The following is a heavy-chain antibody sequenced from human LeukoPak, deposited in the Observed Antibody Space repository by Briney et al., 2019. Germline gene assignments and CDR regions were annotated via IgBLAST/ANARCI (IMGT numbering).Heavy chain of an antibody. CDR3: ARATRDCSSASCYNY. J-gene: IGHJ4*02. D-gene: IGHD2-2*02. CDR1: GYTFTSYD. CDR2: MNPNSGNT. Sequence: ASVKVSCKASGYTFTSYDINWVRQATGQGLKGMGWMNPNSGNTGYAQKFQGRVTMTRNTPISTAYMELSSLGSEDTAVYYCARATRDCSSASCYNYWGQGTLVTVSS. V-gene: IGHV1-8*01.